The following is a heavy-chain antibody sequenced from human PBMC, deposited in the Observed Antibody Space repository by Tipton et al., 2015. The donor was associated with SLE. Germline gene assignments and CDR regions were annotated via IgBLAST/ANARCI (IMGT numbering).Heavy chain of an antibody. V-gene: IGHV4-38-2*02. J-gene: IGHJ3*02. CDR1: GYSISSGYY. Sequence: TLSLTCTVSGYSISSGYYWGWIRQPPGKGLEWIGYIYYSGSTYYNPSLKSRVTISVDTSKNQFSLKLSSVTAAGTAVYYCAGEVRDDAFDIWGQGTMVTVSS. D-gene: IGHD5-24*01. CDR2: IYYSGST. CDR3: AGEVRDDAFDI.